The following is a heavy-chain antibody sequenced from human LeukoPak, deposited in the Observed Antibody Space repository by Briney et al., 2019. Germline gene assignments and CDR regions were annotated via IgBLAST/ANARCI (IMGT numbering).Heavy chain of an antibody. J-gene: IGHJ6*02. CDR3: AREDVLRFLEWLHYGMDV. Sequence: GRSLRLSCAASGFTFSSYAMHWVRQAPGKGLEWVAVISYDGSNKYYADSVKGRFTISRDNSKNTLYLQMDSLRAEDTAVYYCAREDVLRFLEWLHYGMDVWGQGTTVTVSS. D-gene: IGHD3-3*01. V-gene: IGHV3-30-3*01. CDR1: GFTFSSYA. CDR2: ISYDGSNK.